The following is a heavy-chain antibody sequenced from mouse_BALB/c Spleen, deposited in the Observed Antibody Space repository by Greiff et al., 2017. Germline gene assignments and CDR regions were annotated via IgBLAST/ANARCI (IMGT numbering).Heavy chain of an antibody. CDR3: ARDPLIFDY. D-gene: IGHD2-4*01. CDR1: GYTFTSYW. Sequence: QVQLQQSGAELAKPGASVKMSCKASGYTFTSYWMHWVKQRPGQGLEWIGYINPSTGYTEYNQKFKDKATLTADKSSSTAYMQLSSLTSEDSAVYYCARDPLIFDYWGQGTTLTVSS. CDR2: INPSTGYT. V-gene: IGHV1-7*01. J-gene: IGHJ2*01.